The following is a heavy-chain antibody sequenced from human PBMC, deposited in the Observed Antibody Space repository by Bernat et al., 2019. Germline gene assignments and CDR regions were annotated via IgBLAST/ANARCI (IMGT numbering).Heavy chain of an antibody. CDR2: INPNSGGT. V-gene: IGHV1-2*04. CDR1: GYTFTGYY. D-gene: IGHD6-6*01. Sequence: QVQLVQSGAEVKKPGASVKVSCKASGYTFTGYYMHWVRQAPGQGLEGMGWINPNSGGTNFAQKVQGWVTMTRDTSISTAYVELSRLRSADTAVYYCARFPPRYSRSSGAFDILGQGTMVTVSS. CDR3: ARFPPRYSRSSGAFDI. J-gene: IGHJ3*02.